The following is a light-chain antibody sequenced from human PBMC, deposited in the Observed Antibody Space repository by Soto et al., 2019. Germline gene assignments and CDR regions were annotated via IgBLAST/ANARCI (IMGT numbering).Light chain of an antibody. CDR3: QQYNSFSPIT. CDR2: DAY. V-gene: IGKV1-13*02. CDR1: QGIITS. Sequence: AIQLTQSPSSLSASVGDRVSITCRASQGIITSLSWYQQKPGKAPKLLINDAYNLESGVPSRFSGSGSGTEFTLSISSLQPDDFATYYCQQYNSFSPITFGQGTRLEIK. J-gene: IGKJ5*01.